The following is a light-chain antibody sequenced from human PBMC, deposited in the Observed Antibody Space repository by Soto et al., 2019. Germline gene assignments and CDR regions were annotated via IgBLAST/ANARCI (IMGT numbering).Light chain of an antibody. J-gene: IGKJ4*01. V-gene: IGKV1-5*03. CDR3: QQYNSYSRT. Sequence: IQMTQSPSTLSASVGDRVTITCRASQSISSWLAWYQQKPGKAPKLLIYKASSLESGVPSRFSGSGSGTEFTLTISSLQPDDFATYYCQQYNSYSRTFGGGTKVDNK. CDR2: KAS. CDR1: QSISSW.